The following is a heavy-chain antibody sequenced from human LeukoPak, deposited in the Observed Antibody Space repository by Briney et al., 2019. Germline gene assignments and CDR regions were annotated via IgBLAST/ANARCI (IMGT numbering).Heavy chain of an antibody. CDR1: GFTFSSYS. Sequence: PGGSLRLSCAASGFTFSSYSMNWVRQAPGKGLEWVSSISSSSSYIYYADSVKGRFTISRDNAENSLYLQMNSLRAEDTAVYYCARDLYSSSSVYYYYMDVWGKGTTVTVSS. D-gene: IGHD6-6*01. CDR3: ARDLYSSSSVYYYYMDV. CDR2: ISSSSSYI. J-gene: IGHJ6*03. V-gene: IGHV3-21*01.